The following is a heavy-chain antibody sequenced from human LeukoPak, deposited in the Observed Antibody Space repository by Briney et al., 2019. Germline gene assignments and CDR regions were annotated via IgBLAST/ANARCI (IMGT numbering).Heavy chain of an antibody. CDR2: ISGSGGST. Sequence: PGGSLRLSCAASGFTFSSYAMSWVRQAPGKGLEWVSAISGSGGSTYYADSVKGRFTISRDNSKNTLYLQMNSLRAEDTAVYYCARGGYAYYYGMDVWGQGTTVTVSS. CDR3: ARGGYAYYYGMDV. CDR1: GFTFSSYA. J-gene: IGHJ6*02. V-gene: IGHV3-23*01. D-gene: IGHD5-12*01.